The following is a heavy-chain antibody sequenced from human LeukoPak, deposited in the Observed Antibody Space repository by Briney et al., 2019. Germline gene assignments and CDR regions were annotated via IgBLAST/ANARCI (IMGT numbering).Heavy chain of an antibody. D-gene: IGHD1-1*01. Sequence: GGSLRLSCAASGFTFSSYWMSWVRQAPGKGLEWVANINQDGSEKYYVDSVKGRFTISRDNAKNSLYLQMNSLRAEDTAVYYCARGWGVNSVQFDYWGQGTLVTVSS. CDR1: GFTFSSYW. J-gene: IGHJ4*02. CDR2: INQDGSEK. V-gene: IGHV3-7*01. CDR3: ARGWGVNSVQFDY.